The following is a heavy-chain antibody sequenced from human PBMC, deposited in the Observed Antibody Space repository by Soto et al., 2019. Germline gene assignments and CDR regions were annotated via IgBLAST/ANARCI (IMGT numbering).Heavy chain of an antibody. D-gene: IGHD6-13*01. J-gene: IGHJ5*02. CDR3: ARIFVVWEQLVLGP. CDR2: INAGNGNT. Sequence: ASVKVSCKASGYTFTSYAMHWVRQAPGQRLEWMGWINAGNGNTKYSQKFQGRVTITRDTSASTAYMELSSLRSEDTAVYYCARIFVVWEQLVLGPWGQGTLVTVSS. CDR1: GYTFTSYA. V-gene: IGHV1-3*01.